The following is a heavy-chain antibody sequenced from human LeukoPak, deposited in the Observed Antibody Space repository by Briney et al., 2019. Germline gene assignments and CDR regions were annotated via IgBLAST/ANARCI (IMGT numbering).Heavy chain of an antibody. V-gene: IGHV3-30*02. D-gene: IGHD5-12*01. CDR1: GFTFSSYG. CDR3: VKDRSGYDRIFDY. J-gene: IGHJ4*02. Sequence: SGGSLRLSCAASGFTFSSYGIHWVRQAPGKGLERVAFIQFDGNNRYYTDSVKGRFSISRDNSKKTLYLQMNSLRTEDTALYYCVKDRSGYDRIFDYWGQGTLVTVSS. CDR2: IQFDGNNR.